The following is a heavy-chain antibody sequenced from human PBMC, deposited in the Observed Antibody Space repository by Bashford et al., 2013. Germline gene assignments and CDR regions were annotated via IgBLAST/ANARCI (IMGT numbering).Heavy chain of an antibody. V-gene: IGHV5-51*01. CDR1: GYSFTSYW. CDR3: ARRVYGSGSYYNSVNWFDP. CDR2: IYPGDSDT. D-gene: IGHD3-10*01. J-gene: IGHJ5*02. Sequence: GESLKISCKGSGYSFTSYWIGWVRQMPGKGLEWMGIIYPGDSDTRYSPSFQGQVTISADKSISNRLPAVSSLKASDTAMYYCARRVYGSGSYYNSVNWFDPWGRGNPGHRLL.